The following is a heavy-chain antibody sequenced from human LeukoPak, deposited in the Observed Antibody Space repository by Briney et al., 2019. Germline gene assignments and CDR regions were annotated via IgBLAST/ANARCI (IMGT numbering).Heavy chain of an antibody. V-gene: IGHV3-48*04. Sequence: GGSLRLSCAASGFTFRRYTLNWVRQAPGKGLEWISYIGSDNTTIDYADSVKGRFTISRDNAKNSLYLQMNSLRAEDTAVYYCARGQHDYGDYGSYWGQGTLVTVSS. CDR1: GFTFRRYT. D-gene: IGHD4-17*01. J-gene: IGHJ4*02. CDR2: IGSDNTTI. CDR3: ARGQHDYGDYGSY.